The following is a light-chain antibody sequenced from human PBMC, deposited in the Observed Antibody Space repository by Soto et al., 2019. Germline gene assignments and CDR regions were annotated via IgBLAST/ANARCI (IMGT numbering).Light chain of an antibody. J-gene: IGLJ1*01. V-gene: IGLV2-14*01. Sequence: QSALTQPASVSGSPGQSITISCTGTSSDVGAYIFVSWYQQYPCKAPKLMIYDITNRPSGVSNRFSGSKAGNTASLTISGLQAEDEADDYCGSFTTNKSYDFGTGTKVTGL. CDR3: GSFTTNKSYD. CDR2: DIT. CDR1: SSDVGAYIF.